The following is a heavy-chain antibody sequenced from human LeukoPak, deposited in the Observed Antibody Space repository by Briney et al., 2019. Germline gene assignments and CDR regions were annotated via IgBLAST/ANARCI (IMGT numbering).Heavy chain of an antibody. CDR3: AKDLSGYGPYWYFDL. CDR1: GFTFSSYG. CDR2: ISGSVGTI. D-gene: IGHD6-25*01. Sequence: PGGSLRLSCAASGFTFSSYGMSWVRQAPGKGLKWVSSISGSVGTIYYADSVKGRFTISRDNSKNTLYLQMNNLRAEDSAVYYCAKDLSGYGPYWYFDLWGRGTLVTVSP. J-gene: IGHJ2*01. V-gene: IGHV3-23*01.